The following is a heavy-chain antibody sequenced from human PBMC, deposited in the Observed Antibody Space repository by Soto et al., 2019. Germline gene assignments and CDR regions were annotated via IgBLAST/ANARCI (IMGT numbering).Heavy chain of an antibody. Sequence: QVQLQESGPGLVKPSETLSLTCTVSGGSISSYYWSWIRQPPGKGLEWIGYIYYSGSTNYNPSLKSRVNISVDTSKNQFSLKLSSVTAADTAVYYCAQWLVCGYFDYWGQGTLVTVSS. D-gene: IGHD6-19*01. CDR1: GGSISSYY. V-gene: IGHV4-59*01. CDR2: IYYSGST. J-gene: IGHJ4*02. CDR3: AQWLVCGYFDY.